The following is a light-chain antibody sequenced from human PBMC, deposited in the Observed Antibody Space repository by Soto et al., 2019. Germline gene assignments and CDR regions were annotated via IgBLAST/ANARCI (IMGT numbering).Light chain of an antibody. V-gene: IGKV1-17*01. Sequence: IQMTQSPSSLSSSVGDRVSITCRASQVITNDLGWYQQKPGKAPKRLIYDASALPRGVPSRFSGSGSGTKFTLTIASLQPDDFATYYCQQYETFSGTFGPGTKVDIK. CDR3: QQYETFSGT. J-gene: IGKJ1*01. CDR1: QVITND. CDR2: DAS.